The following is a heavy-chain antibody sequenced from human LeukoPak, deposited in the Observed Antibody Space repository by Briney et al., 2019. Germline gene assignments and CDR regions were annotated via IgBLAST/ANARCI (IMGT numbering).Heavy chain of an antibody. D-gene: IGHD3-10*01. J-gene: IGHJ4*02. CDR3: TTSPLWFGEPRARNDY. Sequence: GGSLRLSCAACGVTLSNAWMRWVRQAPGKGLECVGRLKCKTDGGTPNYVAPVKGRFIISRDDSKNTLYLQMNSLKAEDRAVYYCTTSPLWFGEPRARNDYWGQGTLVTVPS. CDR1: GVTLSNAW. CDR2: LKCKTDGGTP. V-gene: IGHV3-15*01.